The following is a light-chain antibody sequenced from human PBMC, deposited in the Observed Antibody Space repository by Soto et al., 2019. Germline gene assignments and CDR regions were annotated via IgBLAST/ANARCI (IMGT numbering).Light chain of an antibody. Sequence: DIQMTQSPSSLSASVGDRVTITCRASQSISSYLNWYQQKPGKAPRLLIYAASNLQSGVPSRFSGRGSGTDFTLTISSLQPEDSATYYCQQSNSTPLTFGQGTKVEIK. CDR1: QSISSY. J-gene: IGKJ1*01. CDR3: QQSNSTPLT. CDR2: AAS. V-gene: IGKV1-39*01.